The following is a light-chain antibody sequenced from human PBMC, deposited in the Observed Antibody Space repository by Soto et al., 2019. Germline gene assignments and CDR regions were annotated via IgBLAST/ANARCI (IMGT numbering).Light chain of an antibody. V-gene: IGLV1-40*01. CDR1: SSNIGAGYD. Sequence: QSVLTQPPSVSGAPGQRVTISCTGSSSNIGAGYDVHWYQQLPGTAPKLLIYGNSNRPSGVPDRFSGSKSGTSASLAITGVQAEDEAEYYCQSYDSSLRGSNAFGTGTKVTVL. CDR3: QSYDSSLRGSNA. CDR2: GNS. J-gene: IGLJ1*01.